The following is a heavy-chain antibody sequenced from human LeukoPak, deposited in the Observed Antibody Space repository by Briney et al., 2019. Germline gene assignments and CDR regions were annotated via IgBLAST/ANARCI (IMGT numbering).Heavy chain of an antibody. V-gene: IGHV3-30*02. J-gene: IGHJ6*03. CDR2: IRYDGSNK. Sequence: GGSLRLSCAASGFAFSSYGMHWVRQAPGKGLEWVAFIRYDGSNKYYADSVKGRFTISRDNAKNSLYLQMSSLRAEDTAVYYCARDARITMVRGVIFYYYYMDVWGKGTTVTISS. CDR3: ARDARITMVRGVIFYYYYMDV. D-gene: IGHD3-10*01. CDR1: GFAFSSYG.